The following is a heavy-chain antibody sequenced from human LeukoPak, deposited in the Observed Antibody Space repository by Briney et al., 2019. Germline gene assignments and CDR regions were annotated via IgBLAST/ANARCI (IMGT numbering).Heavy chain of an antibody. V-gene: IGHV1-46*01. J-gene: IGHJ4*02. CDR2: INPSGGST. CDR3: ARDGVAGTYYFDY. Sequence: ASVKVSCKASGYTFTSYYIHWVRQAPGQGLEWMGIINPSGGSTSSPQKFQGRVTMTRDTSTSTAYMELSSLRSEDTAVYFCARDGVAGTYYFDYWGQGTPVTASS. CDR1: GYTFTSYY. D-gene: IGHD6-19*01.